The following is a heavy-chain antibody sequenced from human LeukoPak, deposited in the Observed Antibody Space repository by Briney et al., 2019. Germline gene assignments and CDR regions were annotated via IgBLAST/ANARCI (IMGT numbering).Heavy chain of an antibody. CDR1: GYTFTGYY. J-gene: IGHJ5*02. Sequence: GASVKVSCKASGYTFTGYYMHWVRQAPGQGLEWMGWINPNSGGTNYAQKFQGRVTMTRDTSISTAYMELSRLRSDDTAVYYCARVGDYVWGSYRYSWFDPWGQGTLVTVSS. D-gene: IGHD3-16*02. CDR3: ARVGDYVWGSYRYSWFDP. CDR2: INPNSGGT. V-gene: IGHV1-2*02.